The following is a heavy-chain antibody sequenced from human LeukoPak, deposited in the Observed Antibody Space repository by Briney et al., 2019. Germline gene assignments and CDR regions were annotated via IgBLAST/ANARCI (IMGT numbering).Heavy chain of an antibody. V-gene: IGHV4-59*01. D-gene: IGHD4-17*01. CDR3: ARVGGDYGDLHFDY. CDR1: GGSISSYY. J-gene: IGHJ4*02. CDR2: IYYSGST. Sequence: SETLSLTCTVSGGSISSYYWSWIRQPPGKGLEWIGYIYYSGSTKYNPSLKSRVIISVDTSKNQFSLKLSSVTAADMAVYYCARVGGDYGDLHFDYWGQGTLVTVSS.